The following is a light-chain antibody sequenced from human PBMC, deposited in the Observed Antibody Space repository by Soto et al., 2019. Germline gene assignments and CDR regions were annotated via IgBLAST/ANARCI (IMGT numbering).Light chain of an antibody. Sequence: SYELTQPPSVSVAPGETARITCGGNNIGSKSVHWYQQKPGQAPVLVIYYDSDRPSAIPERFSGSKSGDTATVTISRVEAGDEADYYCQVWDGGSNHYVFGTGTKVTVL. CDR2: YDS. J-gene: IGLJ1*01. CDR3: QVWDGGSNHYV. V-gene: IGLV3-21*04. CDR1: NIGSKS.